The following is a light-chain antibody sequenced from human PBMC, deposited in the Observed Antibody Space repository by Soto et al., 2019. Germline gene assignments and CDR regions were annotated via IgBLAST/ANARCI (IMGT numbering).Light chain of an antibody. CDR3: QRYDISPFP. J-gene: IGKJ2*01. V-gene: IGKV3-15*01. CDR2: GAS. CDR1: QSVSSN. Sequence: EIVMTQSPATLSVSPGERATLSCRASQSVSSNLAWYQQKPGQAPRLLIYGASTRATGIPARLSGSGSGTDFTLTISRLEPEDFAVYYCQRYDISPFPFGQGTKLEIK.